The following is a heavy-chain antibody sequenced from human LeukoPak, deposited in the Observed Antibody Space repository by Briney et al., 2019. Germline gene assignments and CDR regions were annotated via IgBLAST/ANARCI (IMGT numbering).Heavy chain of an antibody. J-gene: IGHJ4*02. Sequence: SETLSLTCAVYGGSFSGYYWSWIGQPPGKGLEWIGSIYHSGSTYYNPSLKSRVTISVDTSKNQFSLRLTSVTAADTAVYYCARARYSSSWYFFDYWGQGTLVTVSS. CDR1: GGSFSGYY. D-gene: IGHD6-13*01. V-gene: IGHV4-34*01. CDR2: IYHSGST. CDR3: ARARYSSSWYFFDY.